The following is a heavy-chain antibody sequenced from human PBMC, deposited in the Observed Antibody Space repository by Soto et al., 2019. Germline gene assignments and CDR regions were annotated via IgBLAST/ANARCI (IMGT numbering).Heavy chain of an antibody. J-gene: IGHJ3*02. Sequence: PGGSLRLSCAASGFTFSSYAMSWVRQAPGKGLEWVSAISGSGGSTYYADSVKGRFTISRDNSKNTLYLQMNSLRAEDTAVYFCAGEGIQVYDAFDIWGQGTMVTVSS. CDR3: AGEGIQVYDAFDI. CDR2: ISGSGGST. V-gene: IGHV3-23*01. D-gene: IGHD5-18*01. CDR1: GFTFSSYA.